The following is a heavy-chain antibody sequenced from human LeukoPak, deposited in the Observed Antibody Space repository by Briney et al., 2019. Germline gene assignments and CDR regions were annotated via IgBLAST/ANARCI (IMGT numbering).Heavy chain of an antibody. V-gene: IGHV1-2*02. CDR2: INPNSGGT. J-gene: IGHJ6*02. D-gene: IGHD2-2*02. CDR3: SAAIAGYYYYYGMDV. Sequence: ASVKVSCKASGYTFTGYYTHWVRQAPGQGLEWMGWINPNSGGTNYAQKFQGRVTMTRDTSISTAYMELSRLRSDDTAVYYCSAAIAGYYYYYGMDVWGQGTTVTVSS. CDR1: GYTFTGYY.